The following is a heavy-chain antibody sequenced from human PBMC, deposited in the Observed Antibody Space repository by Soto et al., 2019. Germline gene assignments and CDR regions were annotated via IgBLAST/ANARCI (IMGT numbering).Heavy chain of an antibody. V-gene: IGHV1-46*02. Sequence: ASVKVSCKAFGYPFNSYYIHWVRQAPGQGPEWMGGINPSSGSTSCAQKFQGRVTLTRNTSISTAYMELSNLRSEDTAVYYCARENPLRSGEDYWGQGTLVTVSS. D-gene: IGHD3-16*01. J-gene: IGHJ4*02. CDR3: ARENPLRSGEDY. CDR1: GYPFNSYY. CDR2: INPSSGST.